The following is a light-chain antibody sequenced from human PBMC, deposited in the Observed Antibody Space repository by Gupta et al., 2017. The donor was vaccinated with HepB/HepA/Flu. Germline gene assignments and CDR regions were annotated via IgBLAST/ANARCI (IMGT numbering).Light chain of an antibody. CDR1: QSLSSSY. J-gene: IGKJ1*01. CDR2: GSS. CDR3: QLHRRSTKLT. Sequence: GPLSLSQGERATLSCRTSQSLSSSYLAWYQQKPGQSPRLLIYGSSTRATGVPDRFSGSGSGTDFTLTISSLEAEEFAVYYCQLHRRSTKLTFGQGTTVEIK. V-gene: IGKV3-20*01.